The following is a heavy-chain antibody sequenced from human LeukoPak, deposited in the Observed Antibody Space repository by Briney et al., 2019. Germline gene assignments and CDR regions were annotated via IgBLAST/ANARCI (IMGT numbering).Heavy chain of an antibody. CDR3: AEDLDYTTYGYYFDY. CDR1: GFTFSSYA. V-gene: IGHV3-23*01. D-gene: IGHD4-11*01. Sequence: GGSLRLSCTASGFTFSSYAMNWVRQAPGKGLEWVSGIGAGGTFTYYADSVKGRFTISRDNSRNTLYLQMNSLRADDTAVYYCAEDLDYTTYGYYFDYWGQGTPVTVSS. J-gene: IGHJ4*02. CDR2: IGAGGTFT.